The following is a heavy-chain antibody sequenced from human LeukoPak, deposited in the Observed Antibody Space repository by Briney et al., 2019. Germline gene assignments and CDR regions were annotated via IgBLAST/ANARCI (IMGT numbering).Heavy chain of an antibody. CDR2: IYYSGST. CDR3: ARVSYDSSGYYGTNAFDI. Sequence: NPSETLSLTCTVSGGSISSYYWSWIRQPPGKGLEWIGYIYYSGSTNYNPSLKSRVTISVDTSKNQFSLNLSSVTAADTAEYYCARVSYDSSGYYGTNAFDIWGQGTMVTVSS. J-gene: IGHJ3*02. D-gene: IGHD3-22*01. CDR1: GGSISSYY. V-gene: IGHV4-59*01.